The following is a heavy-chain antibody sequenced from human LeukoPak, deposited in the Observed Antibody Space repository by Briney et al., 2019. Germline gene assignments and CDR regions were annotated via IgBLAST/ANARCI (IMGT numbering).Heavy chain of an antibody. CDR3: AKDKPYYYDSSGSPVDY. J-gene: IGHJ4*02. CDR1: GFTFSSCA. V-gene: IGHV3-23*01. Sequence: GGSLRLSCAASGFTFSSCAMSWVRQAPGKGLEWVSAISGSGGSTYYADSVKGRFTISRDNSKNTLYLQMNSLRAEDTAVYYCAKDKPYYYDSSGSPVDYWGQGTLVTVSS. D-gene: IGHD3-22*01. CDR2: ISGSGGST.